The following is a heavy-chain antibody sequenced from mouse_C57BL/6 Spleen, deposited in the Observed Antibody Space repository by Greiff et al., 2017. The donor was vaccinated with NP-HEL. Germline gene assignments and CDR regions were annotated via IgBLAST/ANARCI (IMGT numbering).Heavy chain of an antibody. CDR2: IWSGGST. CDR1: GFSLTSYG. D-gene: IGHD4-1*01. V-gene: IGHV2-2*01. Sequence: VHLVESGPGLVQPSQRLSITCTVSGFSLTSYGVHWVRQSPGKGLEWLGVIWSGGSTDYNAAFISRLSISKDNSKSQVFFKMNSLQADDTAIYYCARTGRGFAYWGQGTLVTVSA. J-gene: IGHJ3*01. CDR3: ARTGRGFAY.